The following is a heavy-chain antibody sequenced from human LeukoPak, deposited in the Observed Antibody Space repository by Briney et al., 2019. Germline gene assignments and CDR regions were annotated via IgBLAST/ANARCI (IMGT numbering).Heavy chain of an antibody. CDR3: ARAVVAATPIAFNI. CDR2: ISSSSSYI. V-gene: IGHV3-21*01. Sequence: GGSLRLSCAASGFTFSSYSMNWVRQAPGKGLEWVSSISSSSSYIYYADSVKGRFTISRDNAKNSLYLQMNSLRAEDTAVYYCARAVVAATPIAFNIWGQGTMVTVSS. J-gene: IGHJ3*02. D-gene: IGHD2-15*01. CDR1: GFTFSSYS.